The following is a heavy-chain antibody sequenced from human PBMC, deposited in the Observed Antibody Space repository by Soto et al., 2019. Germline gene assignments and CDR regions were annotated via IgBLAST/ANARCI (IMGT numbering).Heavy chain of an antibody. Sequence: QVQLVQSGAEVKKPGSSVKVSCKASGGTFSSYAISWVRQAPGQGLEWMGGIILIFGTANYAQKFQGRVTITADESTSTAYMELSSLRSEDTAVYYCAREAVDCGGDCHFDYWGQGTLVTVSS. CDR1: GGTFSSYA. CDR3: AREAVDCGGDCHFDY. D-gene: IGHD2-21*02. J-gene: IGHJ4*02. V-gene: IGHV1-69*01. CDR2: IILIFGTA.